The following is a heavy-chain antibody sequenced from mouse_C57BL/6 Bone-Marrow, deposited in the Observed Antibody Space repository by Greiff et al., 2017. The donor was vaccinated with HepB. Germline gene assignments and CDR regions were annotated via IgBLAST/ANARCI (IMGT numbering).Heavy chain of an antibody. D-gene: IGHD1-1*01. Sequence: QVQLKQPGAELVRPGSSVKLSCKASGYTFTSYWMHWVKQRPIQGLEWIGNIDPSDSETHYNQKFKDKATLTVDKSSSTAYMQLSSLTSEDSAVYYCAREGTVVAPDWYFDVWGTGTTVTVSS. CDR1: GYTFTSYW. CDR2: IDPSDSET. V-gene: IGHV1-52*01. CDR3: AREGTVVAPDWYFDV. J-gene: IGHJ1*03.